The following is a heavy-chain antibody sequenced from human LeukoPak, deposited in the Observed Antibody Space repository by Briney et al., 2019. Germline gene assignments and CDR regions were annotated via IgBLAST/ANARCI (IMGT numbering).Heavy chain of an antibody. D-gene: IGHD2-8*01. Sequence: AASVKVSCKASGYTFTSYGISWVRQAPGQGLEWMGWISAYNGNTNYAQKLQGRVTMTTDTSTSTAYMELRSLRSDDTAVYYCARGGLMVYAIGPTDFDYWGQGTLVTVSS. CDR1: GYTFTSYG. J-gene: IGHJ4*02. CDR2: ISAYNGNT. V-gene: IGHV1-18*01. CDR3: ARGGLMVYAIGPTDFDY.